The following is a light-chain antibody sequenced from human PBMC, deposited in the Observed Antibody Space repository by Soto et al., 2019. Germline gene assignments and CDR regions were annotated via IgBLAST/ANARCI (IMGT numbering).Light chain of an antibody. CDR3: SSYTTSNTYV. CDR1: SSDVGAYNY. Sequence: QSALTQPASVSGYPGQSITISCTGRSSDVGAYNYVSWYQQHPGKAPKFMIYEVSNRPSGVSNRFSGSKSGNTASLTVSGLQAEDEADYYCSSYTTSNTYVFGTGTKGTVL. CDR2: EVS. V-gene: IGLV2-14*01. J-gene: IGLJ1*01.